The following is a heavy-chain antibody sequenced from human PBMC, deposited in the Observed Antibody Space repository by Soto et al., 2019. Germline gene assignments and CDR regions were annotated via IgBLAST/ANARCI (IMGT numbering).Heavy chain of an antibody. CDR3: AKTRKMDLAPFDY. V-gene: IGHV3-23*01. D-gene: IGHD2-2*03. CDR2: ISGRGGST. CDR1: GFTFSSYA. Sequence: EVQLLESGGGLVQPGGSLRLSCAASGFTFSSYAMSWVRQAPGKGLEWVSAISGRGGSTYYADSVKGRFTISRDNSKNTLYLQMNSLRAEDTAVYYCAKTRKMDLAPFDYWGQGTLVTVSS. J-gene: IGHJ4*02.